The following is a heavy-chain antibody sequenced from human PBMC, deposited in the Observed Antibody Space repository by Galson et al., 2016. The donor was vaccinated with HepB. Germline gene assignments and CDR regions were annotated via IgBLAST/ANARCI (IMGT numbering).Heavy chain of an antibody. CDR3: AREGPMNVPFDG. CDR2: IRSRSNDRAI. Sequence: LRLSCAVSGFTLTTYSTNWVRQAPGKGLEWFAYIRSRSNDRAIFYAGSVKGRFTISGDNAKNTLYLQMTSVRDEDTAFYYCAREGPMNVPFDGWGQGTLVTVSS. CDR1: GFTLTTYS. V-gene: IGHV3-48*02. D-gene: IGHD3-10*02. J-gene: IGHJ4*02.